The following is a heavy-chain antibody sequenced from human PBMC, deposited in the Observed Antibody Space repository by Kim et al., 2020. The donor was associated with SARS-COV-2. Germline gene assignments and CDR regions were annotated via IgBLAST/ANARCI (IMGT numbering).Heavy chain of an antibody. D-gene: IGHD5-12*01. CDR1: GFNFRTYA. J-gene: IGHJ6*02. CDR2: IWYDGSDK. Sequence: GGSLRLSCAASGFNFRTYAMHWVRQAPGKGLEWVTVIWYDGSDKYYADSVKGRFTISRDNSKNTLSLQMNSLRAEDTAVYYCVKGYDQYFYGMDVWGQGTTVTVSS. V-gene: IGHV3-33*08. CDR3: VKGYDQYFYGMDV.